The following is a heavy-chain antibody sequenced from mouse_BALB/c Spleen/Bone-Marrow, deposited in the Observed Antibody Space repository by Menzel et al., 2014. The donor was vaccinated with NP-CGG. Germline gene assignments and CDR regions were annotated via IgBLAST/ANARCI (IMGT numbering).Heavy chain of an antibody. CDR2: INPSTGYT. J-gene: IGHJ4*01. D-gene: IGHD1-1*01. Sequence: VQLQQSGAELAKPGASVKMSCKASGYSFTSYWMHWVNQRPGQGLEWIGYINPSTGYTEYNQKFKDKATFTADKSSSTAYMQLSSLTSEDSAVYYCARQITTVDYAMDYWGQGTSVTVSS. V-gene: IGHV1-7*01. CDR3: ARQITTVDYAMDY. CDR1: GYSFTSYW.